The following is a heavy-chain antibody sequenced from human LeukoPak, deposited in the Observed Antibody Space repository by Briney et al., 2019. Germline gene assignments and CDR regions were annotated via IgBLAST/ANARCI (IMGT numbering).Heavy chain of an antibody. V-gene: IGHV4-39*01. Sequence: ETLSLTCTVSGGSISSSSYYWGWIRQPPGKGLEWIGSIYYSGSTYYNPSLKSRVTISVDTSKNQFSLKLSSVTAADTAVYYCARLSTATTHAFDIWGQGTMVTVSS. CDR1: GGSISSSSYY. J-gene: IGHJ3*02. CDR2: IYYSGST. D-gene: IGHD4-17*01. CDR3: ARLSTATTHAFDI.